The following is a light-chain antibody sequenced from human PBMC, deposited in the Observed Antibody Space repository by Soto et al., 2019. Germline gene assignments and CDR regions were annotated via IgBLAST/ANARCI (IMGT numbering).Light chain of an antibody. J-gene: IGLJ3*02. CDR3: AAGDDSLSGPGV. CDR2: SNN. Sequence: QSVLTQPPSASRTPGQRVTISCSGSSSNIGSNYVYWYQQLPGTAPKLLIYSNNQRPSGVPDRFSGSKSGTSASLAISGLRSEDEADYYCAAGDDSLSGPGVFGGGTKVTVL. V-gene: IGLV1-47*02. CDR1: SSNIGSNY.